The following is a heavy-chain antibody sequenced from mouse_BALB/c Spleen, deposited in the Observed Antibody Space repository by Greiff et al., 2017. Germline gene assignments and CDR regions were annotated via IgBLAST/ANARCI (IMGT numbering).Heavy chain of an antibody. CDR3: ARGDYYGYAMDY. J-gene: IGHJ4*01. Sequence: EVKLMESGGGLVKPGGSLKLSCAASGFTFSSYAMSWVRQTPEKRLEWVATISSGGSYTYYPDSVKGRFTISRDNAKNTLYLQMSSLRSEDTAMYYCARGDYYGYAMDYWGQGTSVTVSS. CDR1: GFTFSSYA. CDR2: ISSGGSYT. V-gene: IGHV5-9-3*01. D-gene: IGHD1-1*01.